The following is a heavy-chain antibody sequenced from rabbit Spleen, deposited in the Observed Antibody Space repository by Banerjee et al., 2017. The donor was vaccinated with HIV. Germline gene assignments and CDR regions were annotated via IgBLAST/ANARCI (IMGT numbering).Heavy chain of an antibody. D-gene: IGHD1-1*01. CDR3: ARNYVNAFDP. CDR2: IDTGSRDFT. J-gene: IGHJ2*01. CDR1: GFDFSNYNF. V-gene: IGHV1S45*01. Sequence: QEQVVESGGGLVQPEGSLTLTCKASGFDFSNYNFMCWVRQAPGKGLEWIACIDTGSRDFTYYASWAKGRFTISKTSSTTVTLQMTSLTVADTATYFCARNYVNAFDPWGPGTLVTVS.